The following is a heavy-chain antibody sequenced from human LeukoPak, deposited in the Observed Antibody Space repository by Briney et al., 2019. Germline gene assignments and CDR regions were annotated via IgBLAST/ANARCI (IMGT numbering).Heavy chain of an antibody. CDR2: IYYSGST. V-gene: IGHV4-59*08. CDR3: ARRVYSSGYYFDS. CDR1: GGSISSYY. J-gene: IGHJ4*02. Sequence: SETLSLTCTVSGGSISSYYWSWIRQPPGKGLEWIGYIYYSGSTNYNPSLKSRVTISADTSKTQFSLKLSSVTAADTAVYYCARRVYSSGYYFDSWGQGTLVTVSS. D-gene: IGHD3-22*01.